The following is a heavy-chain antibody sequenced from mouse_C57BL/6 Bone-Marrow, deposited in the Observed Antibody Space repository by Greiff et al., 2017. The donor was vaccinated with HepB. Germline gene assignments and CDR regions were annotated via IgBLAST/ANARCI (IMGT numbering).Heavy chain of an antibody. J-gene: IGHJ3*01. D-gene: IGHD4-1*02. CDR2: IWGVGST. V-gene: IGHV2-6*01. CDR3: ASINWERAY. Sequence: QVQLKESGPGLVAPSQILSITCTVSGFSLTSYGVDWVRQSPGKGLEWLGVIWGVGSTNYNSAPKSRLSISKDNSKSQVFLKMNSLQTDDTAMYYCASINWERAYWGQGTLVTVSA. CDR1: GFSLTSYG.